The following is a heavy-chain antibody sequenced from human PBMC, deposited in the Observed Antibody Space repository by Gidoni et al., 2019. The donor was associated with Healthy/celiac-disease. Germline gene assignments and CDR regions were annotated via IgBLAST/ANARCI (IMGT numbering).Heavy chain of an antibody. Sequence: QVQLQESGPGLVKPSETLSLTCTVSGGSISSYYWSWIRQPPGKGLEWIGYIYYSGSTNYNPSLKSRVTISVDTSKNQFSLKLSSVTAADTAVYYFARDTAYYFDYWGQGTLVTVSS. CDR2: IYYSGST. D-gene: IGHD4-17*01. V-gene: IGHV4-59*01. J-gene: IGHJ4*02. CDR3: ARDTAYYFDY. CDR1: GGSISSYY.